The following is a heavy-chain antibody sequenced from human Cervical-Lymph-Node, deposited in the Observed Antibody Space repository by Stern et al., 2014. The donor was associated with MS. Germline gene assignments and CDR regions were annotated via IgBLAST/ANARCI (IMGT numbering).Heavy chain of an antibody. Sequence: QVQLVESGGEVKKPGASVKVSCKASGYSFTRFGIPWVRQAPGQGLEWMGWISGDNGQTNYAQRLRGRVTMTTDTPTSTAYMEVRSLRSDDTAVYYCARDAGAAADYWGQGTLVTVSS. V-gene: IGHV1-18*01. CDR3: ARDAGAAADY. CDR1: GYSFTRFG. D-gene: IGHD1-26*01. CDR2: ISGDNGQT. J-gene: IGHJ4*02.